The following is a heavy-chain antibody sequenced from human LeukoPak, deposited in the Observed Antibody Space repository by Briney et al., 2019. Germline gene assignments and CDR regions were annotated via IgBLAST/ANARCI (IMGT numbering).Heavy chain of an antibody. J-gene: IGHJ6*03. CDR1: GGTCSSCA. CDR2: IIPIFGTA. D-gene: IGHD6-13*01. CDR3: ARLRRPIAAAPMDV. V-gene: IGHV1-69*05. Sequence: SVKVSCKASGGTCSSCAISWVRQAPGQGLEWMGGIIPIFGTANYAQKFQGRVTITTDESTSTAYMELSSLRSEDTAVYYCARLRRPIAAAPMDVWGKGTTVTVSS.